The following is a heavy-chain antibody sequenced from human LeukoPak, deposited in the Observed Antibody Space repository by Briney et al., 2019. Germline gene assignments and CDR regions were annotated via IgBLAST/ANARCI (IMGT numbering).Heavy chain of an antibody. V-gene: IGHV1-2*02. Sequence: ASVKVSCKASGYTFTSYGISWVRQAPGQGLEWMGWVIPSSGGTNYAQNFQDRVTMTRDTSISTAYMELSSLTYDDTAVYYCARGVLLQGRGAFDIWGQGAMVTVSS. CDR1: GYTFTSYG. CDR2: VIPSSGGT. J-gene: IGHJ3*02. D-gene: IGHD2-15*01. CDR3: ARGVLLQGRGAFDI.